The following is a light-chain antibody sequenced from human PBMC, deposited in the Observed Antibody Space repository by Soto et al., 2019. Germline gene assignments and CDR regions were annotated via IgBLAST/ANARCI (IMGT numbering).Light chain of an antibody. CDR3: QVWDRITAGVV. CDR1: NIGSKN. CDR2: GDY. J-gene: IGLJ2*01. V-gene: IGLV3-9*01. Sequence: SYELTQPLSVSVALGQTARITCGGNNIGSKNVHWYQQKPGQAPVQVIYGDYNRPSGIPERFSGSNSGNTATLTISRAQAGDEADYYCQVWDRITAGVVFGGGTKLTVL.